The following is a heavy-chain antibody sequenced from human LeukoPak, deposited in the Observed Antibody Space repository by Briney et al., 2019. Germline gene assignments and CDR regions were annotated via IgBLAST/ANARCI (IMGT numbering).Heavy chain of an antibody. CDR3: ANPIYYGSGSYDY. J-gene: IGHJ4*02. CDR2: INSDGSST. Sequence: GGSLRLSCAASGFTFSSYWMHWVRQAPGRGLVWVSRINSDGSSTSYADSVKGRFTISRDNAKNTLYLQMNSLRAEDTAVYYCANPIYYGSGSYDYWGQGTLVAVSS. D-gene: IGHD3-10*01. CDR1: GFTFSSYW. V-gene: IGHV3-74*01.